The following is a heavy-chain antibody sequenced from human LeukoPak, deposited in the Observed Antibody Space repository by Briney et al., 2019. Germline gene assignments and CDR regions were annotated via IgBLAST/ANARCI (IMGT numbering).Heavy chain of an antibody. D-gene: IGHD2-2*01. V-gene: IGHV3-74*01. CDR1: GFSFSVFW. CDR3: AKAVVPAAIHWFDP. CDR2: IKTDGSIT. J-gene: IGHJ5*02. Sequence: GGSLRLSCAASGFSFSVFWMHWVRQVPGKGPVWVSRIKTDGSITYYADSVKGRFTISRDNSKNTLYPQMNSLRAEDTAVYYCAKAVVPAAIHWFDPWGQGTLVTVSS.